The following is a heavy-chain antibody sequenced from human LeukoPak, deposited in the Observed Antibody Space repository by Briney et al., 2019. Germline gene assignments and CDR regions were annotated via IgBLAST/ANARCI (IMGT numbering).Heavy chain of an antibody. V-gene: IGHV5-51*01. Sequence: HGESLKISCKGSGYSFTSYWIGWVRQMPGKGLEWMGIIYPGDSDTRYSPSFQGQVTISADKSISTAYLQWSSLKASDTAMYYCARVLYGDGMSPYFDYWGQGTLVTVSS. D-gene: IGHD4-17*01. CDR2: IYPGDSDT. CDR1: GYSFTSYW. J-gene: IGHJ4*02. CDR3: ARVLYGDGMSPYFDY.